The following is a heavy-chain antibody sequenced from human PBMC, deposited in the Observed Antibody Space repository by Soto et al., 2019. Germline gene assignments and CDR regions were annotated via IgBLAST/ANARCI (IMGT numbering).Heavy chain of an antibody. V-gene: IGHV3-30-3*01. Sequence: QVQLVESGGGVVQPGRSLRLSCAASGFSFSSYAMHWVRQAPGKGLEWVAVISYDGSNKYYADSVKGRFTISRDNSKNTLYLQMNSLRAEDRAVYYCARGGAAIAARWGVGMDVWGQGNTVTVSS. CDR3: ARGGAAIAARWGVGMDV. CDR2: ISYDGSNK. D-gene: IGHD6-6*01. J-gene: IGHJ6*02. CDR1: GFSFSSYA.